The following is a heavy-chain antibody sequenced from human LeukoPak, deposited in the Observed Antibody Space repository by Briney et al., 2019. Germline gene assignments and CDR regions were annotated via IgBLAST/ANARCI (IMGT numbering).Heavy chain of an antibody. D-gene: IGHD4-11*01. CDR3: AKGRFSNFDP. CDR2: INGSGGGGST. J-gene: IGHJ5*02. V-gene: IGHV3-23*01. CDR1: GFTFSSYG. Sequence: PGGSLRLSCAASGFTFSSYGMSWVRQAPGKGLEWVSAINGSGGGGSTNYADSVRGRFTISRDNSKNTLYLQMNSMRAEDTALYYCAKGRFSNFDPWGQGTLVTVSS.